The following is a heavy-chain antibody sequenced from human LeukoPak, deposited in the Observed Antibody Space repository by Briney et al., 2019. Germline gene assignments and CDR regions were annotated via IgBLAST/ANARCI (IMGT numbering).Heavy chain of an antibody. CDR2: INYSETT. D-gene: IGHD3-3*01. J-gene: IGHJ3*02. V-gene: IGHV4-59*01. Sequence: SETLSLTCTVSGGSISSYYWSWVRQPPGKGLEWIGYINYSETTNYNPSLKRRVTISVDTSKNQFSLRLSSVTAADTAVYYCARGIFGMVVNGFDIWGQGTMVTVSS. CDR3: ARGIFGMVVNGFDI. CDR1: GGSISSYY.